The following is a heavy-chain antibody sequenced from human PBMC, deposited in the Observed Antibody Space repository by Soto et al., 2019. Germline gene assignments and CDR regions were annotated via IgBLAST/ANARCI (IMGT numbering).Heavy chain of an antibody. Sequence: ASVKVSCKASGYTFTTFDINWARQAPGQRLEWMGWMNGNRDNTGCAQKFEGRLTMTKDTSTSTAYMELSGLTSEDTAVYYCARRTVAHWYFDLWGRGTPVTVSS. CDR1: GYTFTTFD. D-gene: IGHD4-4*01. J-gene: IGHJ2*01. V-gene: IGHV1-8*01. CDR2: MNGNRDNT. CDR3: ARRTVAHWYFDL.